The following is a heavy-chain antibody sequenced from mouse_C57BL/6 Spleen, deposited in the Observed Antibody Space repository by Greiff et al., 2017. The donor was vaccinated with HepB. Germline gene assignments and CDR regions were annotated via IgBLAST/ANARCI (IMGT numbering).Heavy chain of an antibody. V-gene: IGHV5-4*01. D-gene: IGHD2-5*01. J-gene: IGHJ2*01. CDR2: ISDGGSYT. CDR1: GFTFSSYA. Sequence: EVQLVESGGGLVKPGGSLKLSCAASGFTFSSYAMSWVRQTPEKRLEWVATISDGGSYTYYPDNVKGRFTISRDNAKHNLYLQMSHLKSEDTAMYYCARDPSYYSNYVDYWGQGTTLTVSS. CDR3: ARDPSYYSNYVDY.